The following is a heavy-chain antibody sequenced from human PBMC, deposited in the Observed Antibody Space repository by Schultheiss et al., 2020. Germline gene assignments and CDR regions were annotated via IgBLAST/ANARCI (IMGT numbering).Heavy chain of an antibody. CDR3: ARRKTGTSDY. V-gene: IGHV1-8*01. CDR1: GSTFTSYD. Sequence: ASVKVSCKASGSTFTSYDINWVRQATGQGLEWMGWINTNSGDTGYEQKFQGRVTITADESTSTAYMELSSLRSDDTAVYYCARRKTGTSDYWGQGTLVTVSS. CDR2: INTNSGDT. J-gene: IGHJ4*02. D-gene: IGHD3-9*01.